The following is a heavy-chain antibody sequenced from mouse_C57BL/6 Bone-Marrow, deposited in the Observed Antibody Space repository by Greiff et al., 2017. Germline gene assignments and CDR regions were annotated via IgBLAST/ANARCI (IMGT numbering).Heavy chain of an antibody. V-gene: IGHV14-3*01. D-gene: IGHD1-1*01. J-gene: IGHJ1*03. CDR3: ARVRRITTVVDYWYFDV. CDR1: GFNIKNTY. CDR2: IDPANGNT. Sequence: EVMLVESVAELVRPGASVKLSCTASGFNIKNTYMHWVKQRPEQGLEWIGRIDPANGNTKYAPKFQGKATITADTSSNTAYLQLSSLTSEDTAIYYCARVRRITTVVDYWYFDVWGTGTTVTVSS.